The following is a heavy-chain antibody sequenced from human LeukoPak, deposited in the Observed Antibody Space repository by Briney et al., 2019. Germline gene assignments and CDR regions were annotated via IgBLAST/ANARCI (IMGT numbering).Heavy chain of an antibody. CDR2: IYHTGSA. CDR1: GASISSYY. J-gene: IGHJ6*02. D-gene: IGHD3-10*01. CDR3: ARVAYGSGSQTFYYYGMDV. Sequence: SETQSLTCTVSGASISSYYWSWIRQPPGNGLEWIGYIYHTGSANSNASLKSRVTISVDTSKNQFSLKLRSVTAADTAVYYCARVAYGSGSQTFYYYGMDVWGQGTTVTVSS. V-gene: IGHV4-59*01.